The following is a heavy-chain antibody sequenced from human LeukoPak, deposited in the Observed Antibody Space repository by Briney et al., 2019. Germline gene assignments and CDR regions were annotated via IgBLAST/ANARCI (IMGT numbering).Heavy chain of an antibody. J-gene: IGHJ5*02. Sequence: SETLSLTCAVYGGSSSGYYWSWIRQPPGKGLEWIGEINHSGSTNYNPSLKSRVTISVDTSKNQFSLKLSSVTAADTAVYYCARGCGGDCHYSAWGQGTLVTVSS. V-gene: IGHV4-34*01. CDR2: INHSGST. D-gene: IGHD2-21*02. CDR1: GGSSSGYY. CDR3: ARGCGGDCHYSA.